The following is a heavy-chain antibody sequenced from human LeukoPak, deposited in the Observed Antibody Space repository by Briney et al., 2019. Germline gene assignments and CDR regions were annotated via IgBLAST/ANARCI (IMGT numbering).Heavy chain of an antibody. D-gene: IGHD5-24*01. J-gene: IGHJ6*03. CDR2: INHSGST. CDR1: GGSFSGYY. CDR3: ARRGRWLQPFGGGYYMDV. V-gene: IGHV4-34*01. Sequence: SETLSLTCAVYGGSFSGYYWSWIRQPPGKGLEWIGEINHSGSTNYNPSLKSRVAISVDTSKNQFSLKLSSVTAADTAVYYCARRGRWLQPFGGGYYMDVWGKGTTVIVSS.